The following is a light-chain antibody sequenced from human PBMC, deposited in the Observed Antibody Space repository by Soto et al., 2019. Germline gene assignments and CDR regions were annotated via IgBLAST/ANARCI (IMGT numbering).Light chain of an antibody. CDR1: SSSSHIGHHS. CDR3: GTWDTGLRAYV. CDR2: DNA. Sequence: QSAVTQPPSVSAAPGQKVTISCSGSSSSSHIGHHSVSWYQHLPGTAPKLLIYDNAQRPSGIPARFSGSKSATSATLDITGLQTGDEADYYCGTWDTGLRAYVLGTGTKLTVL. V-gene: IGLV1-51*01. J-gene: IGLJ1*01.